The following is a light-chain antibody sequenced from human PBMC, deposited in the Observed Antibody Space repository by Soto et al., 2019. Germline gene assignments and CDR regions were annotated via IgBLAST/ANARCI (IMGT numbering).Light chain of an antibody. Sequence: EIVLTQSPATLPLSPGERGTLSCRASQSVGRYLAWYQQKPGQAPRLLIYDTSNRATGIPARFSGSGSGTDFTLTISSLDPEDFAVYYCQQRTNWPIFTFGPGTKVDIK. V-gene: IGKV3-11*01. CDR2: DTS. CDR3: QQRTNWPIFT. J-gene: IGKJ3*01. CDR1: QSVGRY.